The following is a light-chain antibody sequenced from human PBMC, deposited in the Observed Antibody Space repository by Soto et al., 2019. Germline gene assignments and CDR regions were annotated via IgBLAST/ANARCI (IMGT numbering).Light chain of an antibody. Sequence: DIHLTQSPSTLSAYVRDRVAITCRASQSISGWLAWYQQKPGKAPKFLIYDVSNLESGVPLRFSGSGSGTEFTLTISSLQPDDFATYYCQQYSTYPWTVGQGTKVDI. CDR1: QSISGW. J-gene: IGKJ1*01. CDR2: DVS. CDR3: QQYSTYPWT. V-gene: IGKV1-5*01.